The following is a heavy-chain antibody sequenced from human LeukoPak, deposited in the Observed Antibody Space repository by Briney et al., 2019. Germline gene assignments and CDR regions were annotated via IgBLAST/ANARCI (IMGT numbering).Heavy chain of an antibody. D-gene: IGHD5-18*01. Sequence: GSLRLSCAASGFTFSSYGMHWVRQAPGKGLEWVAVISYDGSNKYYADSVKGRFTISRDNSKNTLYLQMNSLRAEDTAVYYCAKDKGIQLLQDRTFDYWGQGTLVTVSS. V-gene: IGHV3-30*18. CDR1: GFTFSSYG. CDR3: AKDKGIQLLQDRTFDY. CDR2: ISYDGSNK. J-gene: IGHJ4*02.